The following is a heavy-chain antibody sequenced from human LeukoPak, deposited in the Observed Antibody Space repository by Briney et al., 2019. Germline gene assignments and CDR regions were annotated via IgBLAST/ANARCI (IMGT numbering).Heavy chain of an antibody. V-gene: IGHV3-9*01. CDR2: ISWHSGSI. D-gene: IGHD3-22*01. Sequence: GGSLRLSCAASGFTFDDYAMHWVRQAPGKGLEWVSGISWHSGSIGYADSVKGRFTISRDNAKNSLYLQMNSLRAEDTALYYCAKGRGYYDYWGQGTLVTVSS. CDR1: GFTFDDYA. CDR3: AKGRGYYDY. J-gene: IGHJ4*02.